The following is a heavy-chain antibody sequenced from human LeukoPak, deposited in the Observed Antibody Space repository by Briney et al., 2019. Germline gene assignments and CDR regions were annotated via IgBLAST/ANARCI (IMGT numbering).Heavy chain of an antibody. Sequence: ASVKASCKAFGYTFTSNYMHWVRQAPGQGPEWMGVISPSGGSTTYAQKFQGRVTLTSDLSTSTVYMQLNSLRSEDTAVYYCARPTPEDHETSGSINSVYLFHYWGQGTLVTVSS. D-gene: IGHD3-22*01. J-gene: IGHJ4*02. CDR2: ISPSGGST. V-gene: IGHV1-46*01. CDR3: ARPTPEDHETSGSINSVYLFHY. CDR1: GYTFTSNY.